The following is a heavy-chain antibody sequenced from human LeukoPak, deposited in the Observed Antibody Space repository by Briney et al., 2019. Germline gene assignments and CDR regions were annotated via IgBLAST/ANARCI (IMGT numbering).Heavy chain of an antibody. J-gene: IGHJ3*02. CDR1: GXTFSSYS. CDR2: ISSSSSYI. D-gene: IGHD1-26*01. V-gene: IGHV3-21*01. Sequence: GGSLRLSCAASGXTFSSYSMNWVRQAPGKGLESVSSISSSSSYIYYADSVKGRFTISRDNAKNSLYLQMNSLRAEDTAVYYCARGGSPPEALGDTFDIWGQGTMVTVSS. CDR3: ARGGSPPEALGDTFDI.